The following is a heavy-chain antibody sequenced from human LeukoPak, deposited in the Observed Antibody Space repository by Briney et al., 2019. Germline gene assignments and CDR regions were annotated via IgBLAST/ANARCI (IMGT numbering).Heavy chain of an antibody. D-gene: IGHD2-2*02. CDR2: IRSKAYGGTT. Sequence: GRSLRLSCTASGFTFGDYAMSWVRQAPGKGLEWVGFIRSKAYGGTTEYAASVKGRSTISRDDSKSIAYLQMNSLKTEDTAVYYCTGCSSISCYTFDFDYWGQGTLVTVSS. J-gene: IGHJ4*02. CDR1: GFTFGDYA. V-gene: IGHV3-49*04. CDR3: TGCSSISCYTFDFDY.